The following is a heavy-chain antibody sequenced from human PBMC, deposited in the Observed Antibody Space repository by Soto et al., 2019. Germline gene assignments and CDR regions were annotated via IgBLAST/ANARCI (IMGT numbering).Heavy chain of an antibody. J-gene: IGHJ6*03. V-gene: IGHV3-23*01. D-gene: IGHD3-9*01. Sequence: GGSLRLSCAASGFTFSNYAMSWVRQAPGKGLDWVSTISVPDGSTYYADSVKGRFTISRDNSKNTLYLQMNSLRAEDTAVYYCAKQRNDILTGPPHPDYYYYYMDVWGKGTTVTVSS. CDR3: AKQRNDILTGPPHPDYYYYYMDV. CDR2: ISVPDGST. CDR1: GFTFSNYA.